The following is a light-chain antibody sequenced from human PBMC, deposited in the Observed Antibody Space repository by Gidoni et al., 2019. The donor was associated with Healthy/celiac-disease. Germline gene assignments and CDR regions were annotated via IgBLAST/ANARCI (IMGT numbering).Light chain of an antibody. CDR3: QAWDSSTAAV. CDR2: QDS. Sequence: SYELTQPPSVSVSPGQTASITCSGDNLGDKYACWYQQKPGQSPVLVIYQDSKRPSGIPERFSGSPSGNTATLTISGTPAMDEADYYCQAWDSSTAAVFGGGTQLTVL. J-gene: IGLJ3*02. V-gene: IGLV3-1*01. CDR1: NLGDKY.